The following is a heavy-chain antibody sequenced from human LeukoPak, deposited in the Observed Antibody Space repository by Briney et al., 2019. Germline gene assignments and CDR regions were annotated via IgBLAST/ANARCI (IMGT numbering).Heavy chain of an antibody. Sequence: GASGNVSCKASDSTFTTYAISWVRQAPGQGLGWMGWFSVYNGKKKNAQKLQGRVTMNTDTSTSKAYMELRSLRSDDTAVYYCARDTIYEHRYGMDVWGQGTTVTVSS. J-gene: IGHJ6*02. D-gene: IGHD3-9*01. CDR3: ARDTIYEHRYGMDV. CDR2: FSVYNGKK. CDR1: DSTFTTYA. V-gene: IGHV1-18*01.